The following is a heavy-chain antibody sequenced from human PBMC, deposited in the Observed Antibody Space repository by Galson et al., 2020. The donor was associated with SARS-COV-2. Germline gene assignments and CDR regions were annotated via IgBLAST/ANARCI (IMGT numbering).Heavy chain of an antibody. CDR3: ATDVAWAMFGLDV. V-gene: IGHV3-21*01. Sequence: GGTLRLTCVVSGFTINIYSMNWIRQPPEKGLEWVSAINSNSNYIYYADSMQGRFTISRDNTKNSLYPQMNSLRAEDTAVYYCATDVAWAMFGLDVWGQGTTVTGSS. D-gene: IGHD1-26*01. CDR1: GFTINIYS. J-gene: IGHJ6*02. CDR2: INSNSNYI.